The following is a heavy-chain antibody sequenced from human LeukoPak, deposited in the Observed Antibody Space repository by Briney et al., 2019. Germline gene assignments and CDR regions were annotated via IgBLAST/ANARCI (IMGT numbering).Heavy chain of an antibody. D-gene: IGHD3-10*02. CDR1: GFTFSTYN. CDR2: ITSSSSYT. V-gene: IGHV3-21*01. Sequence: GGSLRLSCAASGFTFSTYNMNWVRQAPGKGLEWVSSITSSSSYTFYADSVKGRFTISRDNAKSSLYLQMNSLRAEDTAVYYCAELGITMIGGVWGKGTTVTISS. J-gene: IGHJ6*04. CDR3: AELGITMIGGV.